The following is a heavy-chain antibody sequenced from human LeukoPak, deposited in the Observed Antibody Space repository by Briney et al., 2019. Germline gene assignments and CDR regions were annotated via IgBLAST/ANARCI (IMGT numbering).Heavy chain of an antibody. V-gene: IGHV1-2*02. CDR1: GYTFTGYY. D-gene: IGHD2-2*01. CDR3: ARYHQLLRAFDI. CDR2: INPNSGGT. Sequence: ASVKVSCKASGYTFTGYYMHWVRQAPGQGLEWMGWINPNSGGTNYAQKFQGRVTMTRDTSISTAYMELSRLRSDDTAVYYCARYHQLLRAFDIWGQGTMVTVSS. J-gene: IGHJ3*02.